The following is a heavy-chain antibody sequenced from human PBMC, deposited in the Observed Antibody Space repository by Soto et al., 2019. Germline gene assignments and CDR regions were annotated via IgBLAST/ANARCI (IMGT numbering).Heavy chain of an antibody. Sequence: GASVKVSCKDSGGTFNSYTISWVRQDTGQGLEWMGRIIPILGIANYAQKFQGRVTITADKSTSTAYMELSSLRSDDTAVYYCARDDYGDYASEYYYGMDVSGQGTTVTVSS. V-gene: IGHV1-69*04. D-gene: IGHD4-17*01. CDR1: GGTFNSYT. J-gene: IGHJ6*02. CDR2: IIPILGIA. CDR3: ARDDYGDYASEYYYGMDV.